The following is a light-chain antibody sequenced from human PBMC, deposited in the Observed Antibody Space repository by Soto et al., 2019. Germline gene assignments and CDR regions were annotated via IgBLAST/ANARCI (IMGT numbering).Light chain of an antibody. Sequence: QSVLTQPPSASGTPGQRVTISCSGSSSNIGSNTVNWYQQLPGTAPKLLIYSNNQRPSGVPDRFSGSKSGTSASLAISGLQSEDEADYYCAAWDDSLTGAFGGGTKLTVL. CDR3: AAWDDSLTGA. CDR1: SSNIGSNT. J-gene: IGLJ2*01. V-gene: IGLV1-44*01. CDR2: SNN.